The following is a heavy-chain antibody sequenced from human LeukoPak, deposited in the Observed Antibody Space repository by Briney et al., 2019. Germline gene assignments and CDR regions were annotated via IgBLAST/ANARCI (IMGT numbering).Heavy chain of an antibody. D-gene: IGHD6-13*01. CDR3: APPGVAAAGNEGFFDY. J-gene: IGHJ4*02. CDR2: IRYDGSTK. Sequence: GGSLRLSCAASGFTFSSYGMHWVRQAPGKGLEWVAFIRYDGSTKYYADSVKGRFTISRDNSKNTLYLQMNSLRAEDTAVYYCAPPGVAAAGNEGFFDYWGQGTLVTVSS. V-gene: IGHV3-30*02. CDR1: GFTFSSYG.